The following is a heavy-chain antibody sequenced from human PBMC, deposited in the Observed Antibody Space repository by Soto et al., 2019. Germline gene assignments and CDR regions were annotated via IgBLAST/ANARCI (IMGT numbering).Heavy chain of an antibody. Sequence: WGSLRLSCGASGFTFISYAMSWGRQAPGKGLEWVGRIKSKTDGGTTDYAAPVKGRFTISRDDSKNTLYLQMNSLKTEDTAVYYCTTDLWTRNYDYGDYGHYWGQGTLVTVSS. J-gene: IGHJ4*02. V-gene: IGHV3-15*01. D-gene: IGHD4-17*01. CDR2: IKSKTDGGTT. CDR1: GFTFISYA. CDR3: TTDLWTRNYDYGDYGHY.